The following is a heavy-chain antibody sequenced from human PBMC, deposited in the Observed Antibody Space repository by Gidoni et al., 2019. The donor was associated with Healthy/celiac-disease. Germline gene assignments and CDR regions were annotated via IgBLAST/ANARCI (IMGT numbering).Heavy chain of an antibody. J-gene: IGHJ4*02. V-gene: IGHV4-61*02. CDR1: GGSISSGRYY. Sequence: QVQLQESGPGLATPSQTLSLTCTVSGGSISSGRYYWSWIRQPAGKGLEWIGSIYTSGSTNYNPASKSQVTISVDTSKNEFTLKLSSVTAADTAVYYCARERPVLRVLEWPTYYFDYWGQGTLGTVSS. D-gene: IGHD3-3*01. CDR2: IYTSGST. CDR3: ARERPVLRVLEWPTYYFDY.